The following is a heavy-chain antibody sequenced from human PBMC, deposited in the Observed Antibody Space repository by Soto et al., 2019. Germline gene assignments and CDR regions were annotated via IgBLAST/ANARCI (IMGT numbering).Heavy chain of an antibody. CDR3: ARTKGRHLEF. CDR1: YVSISVSNVF. V-gene: IGHV4-39*01. J-gene: IGHJ4*02. Sequence: SETLSLACTVSYVSISVSNVFWGWVRQPPGKGLEWIGNIDYSGTAYFNPSLGTRVTFPVDTSKNQFSLTLYSVTAADTAVYYCARTKGRHLEFWGQGILVTVSS. CDR2: IDYSGTA.